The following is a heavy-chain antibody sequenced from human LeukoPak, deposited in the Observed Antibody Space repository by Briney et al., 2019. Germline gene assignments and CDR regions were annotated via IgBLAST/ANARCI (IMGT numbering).Heavy chain of an antibody. J-gene: IGHJ4*02. CDR2: LYSSGCT. V-gene: IGHV4-4*07. CDR3: ARDHYDSRGYYYVGDY. Sequence: SHSLALLRSFWSELKRIYFRRGTTQPAGKTLECIGRLYSSGCTNYNPSLKSQVTLSVDTSKSQFSLKLSSVTAADTAVYYCARDHYDSRGYYYVGDYWGQGTLVTVSS. D-gene: IGHD3-22*01. CDR1: SELKRIYF.